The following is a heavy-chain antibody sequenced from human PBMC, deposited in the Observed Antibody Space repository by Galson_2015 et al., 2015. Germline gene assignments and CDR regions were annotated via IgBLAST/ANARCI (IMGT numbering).Heavy chain of an antibody. J-gene: IGHJ4*02. Sequence: SLRLSCAASGFTFSRNTMRWVRQAPGKGLEWVATIKEDGSERYYVDSVRGRFTISRDNARDSLYLQMNSLRVEDTAVYYCGRDNRWSLDYWGQGTLVTVSS. CDR3: GRDNRWSLDY. D-gene: IGHD4-23*01. V-gene: IGHV3-7*01. CDR1: GFTFSRNT. CDR2: IKEDGSER.